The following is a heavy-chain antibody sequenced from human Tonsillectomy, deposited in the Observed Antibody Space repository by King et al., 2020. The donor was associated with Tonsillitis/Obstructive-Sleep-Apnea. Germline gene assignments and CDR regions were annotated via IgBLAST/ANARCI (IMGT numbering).Heavy chain of an antibody. J-gene: IGHJ5*01. Sequence: VQLVESGGDLVQPGRSLRLSCSVSGFTFGDYTMNWVRQAPGKGLEWVGLIRSKAYGGTADYAASVKGRFTISRDDSRSIAYLQMNSLKTEDTAVYYCARARRIMITFGGVNVFDYWGNGTLVSVSS. V-gene: IGHV3-49*04. CDR2: IRSKAYGGTA. CDR1: GFTFGDYT. CDR3: ARARRIMITFGGVNVFDY. D-gene: IGHD3-16*02.